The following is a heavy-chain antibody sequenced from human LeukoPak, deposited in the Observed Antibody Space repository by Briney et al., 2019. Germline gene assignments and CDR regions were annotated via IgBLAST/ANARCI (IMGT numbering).Heavy chain of an antibody. Sequence: GGSLRLSCAASGFTFSSYSMNWVRQAPGKGLEWVSSISSSSSYIYYADSVKGRFTISRDNAKSSLYLKMNSLRAEDTAVYYCARVGVRYSGGGTFDYWGQGTLVTVSS. D-gene: IGHD6-19*01. CDR3: ARVGVRYSGGGTFDY. V-gene: IGHV3-21*01. CDR1: GFTFSSYS. J-gene: IGHJ4*02. CDR2: ISSSSSYI.